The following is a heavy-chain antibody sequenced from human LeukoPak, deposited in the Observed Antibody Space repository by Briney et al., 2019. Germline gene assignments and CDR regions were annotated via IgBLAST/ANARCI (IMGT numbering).Heavy chain of an antibody. J-gene: IGHJ4*02. V-gene: IGHV3-23*01. Sequence: GGSLRLSCAASEFTFSSYAMSWVRQAPGKGLEWVSAISGSGGSTYYADSVKGRFTISRDNSKNTLYLQMNSLRAEDTAVYYCAKSHDSSGYYRYLFDYWGQGTLVTVSS. D-gene: IGHD3-22*01. CDR2: ISGSGGST. CDR1: EFTFSSYA. CDR3: AKSHDSSGYYRYLFDY.